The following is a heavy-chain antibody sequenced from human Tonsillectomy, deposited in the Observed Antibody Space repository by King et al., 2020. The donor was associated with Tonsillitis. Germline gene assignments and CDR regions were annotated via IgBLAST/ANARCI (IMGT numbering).Heavy chain of an antibody. CDR2: ISAYSGNT. D-gene: IGHD5-12*01. V-gene: IGHV1-18*04. CDR3: AGDVARGYSGYDSFDY. J-gene: IGHJ4*02. CDR1: GYTFITYG. Sequence: QLVQSGAEVKKPGASVKVSCKASGYTFITYGISWVRQAPGQGLEWMGWISAYSGNTNYAQKVQGRVTMTTDTSTSTAYMELRSLRSDDTAVYYCAGDVARGYSGYDSFDYWGQGTLVIVSS.